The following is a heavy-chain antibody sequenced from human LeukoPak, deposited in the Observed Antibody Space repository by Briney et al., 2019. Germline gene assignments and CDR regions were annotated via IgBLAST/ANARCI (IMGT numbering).Heavy chain of an antibody. V-gene: IGHV4-34*01. CDR3: ARGLASIAAAGTGFDY. CDR2: INHSGST. D-gene: IGHD6-13*01. Sequence: SETLSLTCTVSGYSFSSGYYWSWIRQPPGKGLEWIGEINHSGSTNYNPSLKSRVTISVDTSKNQFSLKLSSVTAADTAVYYCARGLASIAAAGTGFDYWGQGTLVTVSS. CDR1: GYSFSSGYY. J-gene: IGHJ4*02.